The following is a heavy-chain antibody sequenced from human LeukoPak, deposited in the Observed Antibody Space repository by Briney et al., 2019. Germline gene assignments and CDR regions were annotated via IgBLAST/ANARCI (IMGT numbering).Heavy chain of an antibody. CDR3: ARERFAGVSWGGAARDVGEFDY. D-gene: IGHD6-6*01. J-gene: IGHJ4*02. CDR1: GFTFSDYY. CDR2: ISSSGSTI. V-gene: IGHV3-11*04. Sequence: PGGSLRLSCAASGFTFSDYYMSWIRQAPGKGLEWVSYISSSGSTIYYADSVKGRFTISRDNAKNSLYLQMNSLRAEDTAVYYCARERFAGVSWGGAARDVGEFDYWGQGTLVTVSA.